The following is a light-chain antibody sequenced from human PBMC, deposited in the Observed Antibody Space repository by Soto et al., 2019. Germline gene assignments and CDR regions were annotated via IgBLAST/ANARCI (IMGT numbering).Light chain of an antibody. CDR2: DVS. J-gene: IGLJ2*01. Sequence: QSALTQPASVSGSPGQSITISCTGTSSDVGAYNYVSWYQQHPGKVPKVILYDVSDRPSGVSSRFSGSKSGNTASLTISGLQAEDEADYYCSSYTTTRTLVFGGGTKLTVI. V-gene: IGLV2-14*03. CDR1: SSDVGAYNY. CDR3: SSYTTTRTLV.